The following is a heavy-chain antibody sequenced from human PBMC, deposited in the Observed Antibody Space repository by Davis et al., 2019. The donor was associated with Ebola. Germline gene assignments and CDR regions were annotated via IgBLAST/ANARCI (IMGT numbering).Heavy chain of an antibody. CDR1: GFTFSSYG. CDR3: ARVRWTSGYYFDY. Sequence: GGSLRLSCAASGFTFSSYGIHWVRQAPGKGLEWVSGISSSGGSTYYADSVKGRFTISRDNSKNTLYLQMNSLRAEDTAVYYCARVRWTSGYYFDYWGQGTLVTVSS. V-gene: IGHV3-23*01. CDR2: ISSSGGST. D-gene: IGHD3-22*01. J-gene: IGHJ4*02.